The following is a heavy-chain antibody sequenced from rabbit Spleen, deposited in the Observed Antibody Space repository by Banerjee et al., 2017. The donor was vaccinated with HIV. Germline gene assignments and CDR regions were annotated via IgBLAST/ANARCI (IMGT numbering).Heavy chain of an antibody. Sequence: QEELEESGGGLVKPEGSLTLTCKASGFSFSDRDVMSWVRQAPGKGLEWIASINTATGKPVYATWAKGRFTISRTSSTTVTLRMTSLTAADRATYFCARDLVGVIGWNFYLWGPGTLVTVS. CDR2: INTATGKP. J-gene: IGHJ4*01. V-gene: IGHV1S45*01. CDR3: ARDLVGVIGWNFYL. D-gene: IGHD1-1*01. CDR1: GFSFSDRDV.